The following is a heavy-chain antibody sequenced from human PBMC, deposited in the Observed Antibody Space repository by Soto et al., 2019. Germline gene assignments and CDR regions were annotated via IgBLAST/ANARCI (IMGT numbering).Heavy chain of an antibody. V-gene: IGHV1-8*01. CDR1: GYTFTSYD. D-gene: IGHD2-21*02. J-gene: IGHJ4*02. CDR2: MNPNSGNT. Sequence: ASVKVSCKASGYTFTSYDINWVRQATGQGLEWMGWMNPNSGNTVYAQKFQGRVTMTRNTSISTAYMELSSLRSEDTAVFYCARSLSVTELDYWGQGTLVTVSS. CDR3: ARSLSVTELDY.